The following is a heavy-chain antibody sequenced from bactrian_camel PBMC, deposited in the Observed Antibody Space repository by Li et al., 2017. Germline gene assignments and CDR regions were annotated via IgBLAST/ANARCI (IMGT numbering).Heavy chain of an antibody. Sequence: QLVESGGGSVQAGGSLRLSCAAAEYMYRRYCMGWFRQAPGKERERVASMYRNGGTTYADSVKDRFTISVDGAKNTLYLQMSNLRTEDTGMYYCAAESPTPCVDNGIWIEYDYNYWGQGTRSPSP. CDR2: MYRNGGT. CDR1: EYMYRRYC. V-gene: IGHV3S53*01. CDR3: AAESPTPCVDNGIWIEYDYNY. D-gene: IGHD6*01. J-gene: IGHJ4*01.